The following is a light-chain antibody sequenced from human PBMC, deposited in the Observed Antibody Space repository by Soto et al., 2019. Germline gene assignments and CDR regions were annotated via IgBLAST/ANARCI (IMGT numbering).Light chain of an antibody. V-gene: IGKV1-9*01. Sequence: ILLTQYPSSLSASVGDRVTITCRASQGIDTSLAWYQQKPGKAPKLLIYAPSNFQSGVPSRFSGSGSGTHFTLTISSLQPEDFATYYCQQLHGYPITFGQGTLLEIK. CDR1: QGIDTS. J-gene: IGKJ5*01. CDR3: QQLHGYPIT. CDR2: APS.